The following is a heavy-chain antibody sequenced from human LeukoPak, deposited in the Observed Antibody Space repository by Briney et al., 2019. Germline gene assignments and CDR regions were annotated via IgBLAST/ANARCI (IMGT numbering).Heavy chain of an antibody. CDR2: IKQDGSQE. CDR3: ARGVPYDSWSGPHYSDY. Sequence: GGSLRLSCAASRFTLSTYWMSWVRRAPGKGLEWVAHIKQDGSQEYYVDSVKGRFTISRDSAKNSLYLQMNSLRAEDTAVYYCARGVPYDSWSGPHYSDYWGQGTLVTVSS. CDR1: RFTLSTYW. D-gene: IGHD3-3*01. J-gene: IGHJ4*02. V-gene: IGHV3-7*01.